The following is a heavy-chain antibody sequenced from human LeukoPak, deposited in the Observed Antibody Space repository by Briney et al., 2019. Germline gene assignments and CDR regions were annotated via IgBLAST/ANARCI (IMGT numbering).Heavy chain of an antibody. D-gene: IGHD1-26*01. J-gene: IGHJ6*02. Sequence: ASVKVSCKASGYTFTGYYMHWVRQAPGQGLEWMGWINPNSGGTNYAQKFQGMVTMTRDTSISTAYMELSRLRSDDTAVYYCARVSGSPSSYYYGMDVWGQGTTVTVSS. CDR2: INPNSGGT. CDR3: ARVSGSPSSYYYGMDV. V-gene: IGHV1-2*02. CDR1: GYTFTGYY.